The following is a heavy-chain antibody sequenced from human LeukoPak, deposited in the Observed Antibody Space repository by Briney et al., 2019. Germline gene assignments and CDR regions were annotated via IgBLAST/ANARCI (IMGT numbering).Heavy chain of an antibody. Sequence: SETLSLTCAVYGGSFSGYYWSWIRQPPGKGLEWIGEINHSGSTNYNPSLKSRVTISVDTSKNQFSLKLSSVTAADTAVYYCARGRGYSYGYYYYYGMDVWGQGTTVTVSS. D-gene: IGHD5-18*01. CDR3: ARGRGYSYGYYYYYGMDV. CDR1: GGSFSGYY. V-gene: IGHV4-34*01. CDR2: INHSGST. J-gene: IGHJ6*02.